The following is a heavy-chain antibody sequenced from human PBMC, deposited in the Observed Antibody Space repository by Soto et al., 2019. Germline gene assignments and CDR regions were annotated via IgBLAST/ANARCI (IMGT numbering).Heavy chain of an antibody. D-gene: IGHD3-22*01. Sequence: QVQLVQSGAEVKKPGSSVKVSCKASGGTFNSYVINWERQAPGQGLEWMGGIIIFFGTAEYAQKFQGRVTITADEGASTAYMELSSLKSGDTAVYYCAGTHFDTSGYYPSALEYWGQGTQVSVSS. CDR2: IIIFFGTA. J-gene: IGHJ4*02. CDR1: GGTFNSYV. CDR3: AGTHFDTSGYYPSALEY. V-gene: IGHV1-69*01.